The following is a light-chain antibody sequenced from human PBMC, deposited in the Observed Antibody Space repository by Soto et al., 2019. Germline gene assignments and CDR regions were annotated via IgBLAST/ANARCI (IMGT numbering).Light chain of an antibody. CDR3: CSYAGSSSVV. CDR2: EGS. V-gene: IGLV2-23*01. Sequence: QSALTQPASVSGSPGQSITISCTGTNRDVGTYTLVSWYQHYPGKAPKLIIYEGSKRPSGVSNRFSASKTGRTASLTISGLQPEDEADYYCCSYAGSSSVVFGGGTKLTVL. J-gene: IGLJ2*01. CDR1: NRDVGTYTL.